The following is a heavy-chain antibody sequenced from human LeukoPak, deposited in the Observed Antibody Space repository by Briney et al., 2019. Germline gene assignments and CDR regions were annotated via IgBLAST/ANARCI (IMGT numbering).Heavy chain of an antibody. CDR3: ARVGGIQLWDPFDY. V-gene: IGHV3-30*04. D-gene: IGHD5-18*01. CDR1: GFTFSNYA. CDR2: ISYDGSNK. Sequence: GGSLRLSCAASGFTFSNYAMTWVRQAPGKGLEWVAVISYDGSNKYYADSVKGRFTISRDNSKNTLYLQMNSLRAEDTAVYYCARVGGIQLWDPFDYWGQGTLVTVSS. J-gene: IGHJ4*02.